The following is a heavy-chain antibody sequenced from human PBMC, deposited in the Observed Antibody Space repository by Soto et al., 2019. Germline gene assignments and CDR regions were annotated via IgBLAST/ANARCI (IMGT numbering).Heavy chain of an antibody. CDR3: AHAFGGTSWPNDAFDV. J-gene: IGHJ3*01. CDR2: IYWDDDT. Sequence: QITLKESGPPLVKPTQTLTLTCIFSGFSFSADGVAVGWIRQPPGKALEWLALIYWDDDTRYSPSLKSRLTITKDTSKNQVVLTMTNMDPVDTGTYYCAHAFGGTSWPNDAFDVWGQGTVVTVSS. V-gene: IGHV2-5*02. D-gene: IGHD2-2*01. CDR1: GFSFSADGVA.